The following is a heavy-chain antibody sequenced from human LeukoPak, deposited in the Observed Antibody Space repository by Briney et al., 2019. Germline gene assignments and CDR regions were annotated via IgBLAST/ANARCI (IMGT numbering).Heavy chain of an antibody. CDR3: ARDQRYCSGGSCYYHAYNWFDP. V-gene: IGHV4-59*01. J-gene: IGHJ5*02. CDR2: IYYSGST. Sequence: SETLSLTCTVPGGSISSYYWSWIRQPPGKGLEWIGYIYYSGSTNYNPSLKSRVTISVDTSKNQFSLKLSSVTAADTAVYYCARDQRYCSGGSCYYHAYNWFDPWGQGTLVTVSS. CDR1: GGSISSYY. D-gene: IGHD2-15*01.